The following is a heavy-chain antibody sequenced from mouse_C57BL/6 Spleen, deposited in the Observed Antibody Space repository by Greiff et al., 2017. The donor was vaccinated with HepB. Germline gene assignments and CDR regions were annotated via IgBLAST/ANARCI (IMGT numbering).Heavy chain of an antibody. CDR3: ARDLITTVVGRFAY. D-gene: IGHD1-1*01. Sequence: EVMLVESGGGLVKPGGSLKLSCAASGFTFSDYGMHWVRQAPEKGLEWVAYISSGSSTIYYADTVKGRFTISRDNAKNTLFLQMTSLRSEDTAMYYCARDLITTVVGRFAYWGQGTLVTVSA. CDR2: ISSGSSTI. V-gene: IGHV5-17*01. J-gene: IGHJ3*01. CDR1: GFTFSDYG.